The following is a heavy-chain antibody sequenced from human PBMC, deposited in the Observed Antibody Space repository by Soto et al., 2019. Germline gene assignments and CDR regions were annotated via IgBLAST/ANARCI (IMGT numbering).Heavy chain of an antibody. V-gene: IGHV1-58*01. J-gene: IGHJ6*02. D-gene: IGHD3-3*01. CDR1: GFTFTSSA. CDR3: AAETAGYYDFWSGYSPLLDV. Sequence: GASVKVSCKASGFTFTSSAVQWVRQARGQRLEWIGWIVVGSGNTNYAQKFQERVTIARDMSTSTAYMELSSLRSEDTAVYYCAAETAGYYDFWSGYSPLLDVWGQGTTVPVSS. CDR2: IVVGSGNT.